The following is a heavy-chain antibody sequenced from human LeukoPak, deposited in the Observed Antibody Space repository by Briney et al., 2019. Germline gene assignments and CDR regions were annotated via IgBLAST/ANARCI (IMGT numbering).Heavy chain of an antibody. V-gene: IGHV5-51*01. J-gene: IGHJ1*01. Sequence: GESLKISCKGSGYSLTRYWIAWVRQMPGKGLEWMWIVNPADSDTRYRPSFQGQVTISVDKSISTAYLQWSSLQASDTAMYYCATVPRIPAVGNTEYFQYWGQGTLVTASS. CDR3: ATVPRIPAVGNTEYFQY. D-gene: IGHD6-13*01. CDR2: VNPADSDT. CDR1: GYSLTRYW.